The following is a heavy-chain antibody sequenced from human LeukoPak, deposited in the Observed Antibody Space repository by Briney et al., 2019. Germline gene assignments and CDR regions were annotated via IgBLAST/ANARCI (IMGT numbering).Heavy chain of an antibody. D-gene: IGHD3-10*01. CDR1: GGTFSSYA. Sequence: SVKVSGKASGGTFSSYAISWVRQAPGQGLEWMGGIIPIFGTANYAQKFQGRVTITADKSTSTAYMELSSLRSEDTAVYYCASQITMVRGVIVPYYYYGMDVWGKGTTVTVSS. V-gene: IGHV1-69*06. CDR2: IIPIFGTA. J-gene: IGHJ6*04. CDR3: ASQITMVRGVIVPYYYYGMDV.